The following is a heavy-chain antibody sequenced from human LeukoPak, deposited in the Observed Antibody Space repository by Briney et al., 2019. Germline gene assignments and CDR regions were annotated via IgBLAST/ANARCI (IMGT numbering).Heavy chain of an antibody. CDR1: GFTFSSYS. D-gene: IGHD5-12*01. CDR2: ISSSSSTI. CDR3: AKRGYSGYDPRGWYYGMDV. Sequence: GGSLRLSCAASGFTFSSYSMNWVRQAPGKGLEWVSYISSSSSTIYYADSVKGRFTISRDNAKNSLYLQMNSLRAEDTAVYYCAKRGYSGYDPRGWYYGMDVWGQGTTVTVSS. J-gene: IGHJ6*02. V-gene: IGHV3-48*04.